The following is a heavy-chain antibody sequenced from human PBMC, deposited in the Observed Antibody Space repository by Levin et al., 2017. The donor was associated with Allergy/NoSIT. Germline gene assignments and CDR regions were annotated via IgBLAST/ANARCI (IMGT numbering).Heavy chain of an antibody. J-gene: IGHJ6*02. CDR3: ARGGTMVRAYYYYYGMDV. CDR2: INHSGST. D-gene: IGHD3-10*01. V-gene: IGHV4-34*01. CDR1: GGSFSGYY. Sequence: PSQTLSLTCAVYGGSFSGYYWSWIRQPPGKGLEWIGEINHSGSTNYNPSLKSRVTISVDTSKNQFSLKLSSVTAADTAVYYCARGGTMVRAYYYYYGMDVWGQGTTVTVSS.